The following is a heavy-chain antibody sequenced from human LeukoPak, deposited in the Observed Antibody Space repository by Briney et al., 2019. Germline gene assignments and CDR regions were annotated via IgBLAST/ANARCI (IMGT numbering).Heavy chain of an antibody. Sequence: SETLSLTCTVSGGAIRSHYWNWIRQPAGKGLEWIGRTYSSGYTNDNPFLKSRLTISVDTSKNQFTLKLSSVTAADTAVYYCARLRVSGSYLYYFDYWGQGTLVTVSS. V-gene: IGHV4-4*07. D-gene: IGHD1-26*01. CDR1: GGAIRSHY. CDR3: ARLRVSGSYLYYFDY. J-gene: IGHJ4*02. CDR2: TYSSGYT.